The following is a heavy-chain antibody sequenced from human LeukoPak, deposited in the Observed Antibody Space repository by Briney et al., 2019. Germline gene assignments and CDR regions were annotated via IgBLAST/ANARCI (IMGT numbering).Heavy chain of an antibody. CDR1: GGSFSGYY. V-gene: IGHV4-34*01. CDR2: INHSGST. Sequence: SETLSLTCAVYGGSFSGYYWSWIRQPPGKGLEWIGEINHSGSTNYNPSLKSRVTISVDTSKNQFSLKLSSVTAADTAVYYCARRLGVRIYYYYYYMDVWGKGTTVTVSS. J-gene: IGHJ6*03. D-gene: IGHD3-10*01. CDR3: ARRLGVRIYYYYYYMDV.